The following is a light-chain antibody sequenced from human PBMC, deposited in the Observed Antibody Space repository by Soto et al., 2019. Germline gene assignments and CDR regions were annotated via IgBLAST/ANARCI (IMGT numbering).Light chain of an antibody. Sequence: IVLTQSPGTLSLSPGEGASLFCRASESIYNNYLAWYQHRPGRCPRLLVYGASTRAAGIPDRFSDSGSGTDFALTIARLESEDFAVYYCQQYGEAPYTFGQGTKLEIK. V-gene: IGKV3-20*01. CDR1: ESIYNNY. CDR2: GAS. J-gene: IGKJ2*01. CDR3: QQYGEAPYT.